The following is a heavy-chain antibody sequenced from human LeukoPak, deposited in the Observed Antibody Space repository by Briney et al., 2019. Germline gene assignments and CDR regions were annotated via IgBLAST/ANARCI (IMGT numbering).Heavy chain of an antibody. CDR2: IYYSGST. CDR3: ARVPLDCSSTSCYTFDY. Sequence: SETLSLTCTLSSGSISSHYWSWIRQPPGKGLEWVGYIYYSGSTNYNPSLKSRVTITVDTSKNESSLKLSSVTAADTAVYYSARVPLDCSSTSCYTFDYWGQGTLVTVSS. CDR1: SGSISSHY. J-gene: IGHJ4*02. D-gene: IGHD2-2*02. V-gene: IGHV4-59*11.